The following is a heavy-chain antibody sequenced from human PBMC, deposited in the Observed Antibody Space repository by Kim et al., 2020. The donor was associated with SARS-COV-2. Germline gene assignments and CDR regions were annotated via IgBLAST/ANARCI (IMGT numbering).Heavy chain of an antibody. D-gene: IGHD3-10*01. CDR2: ISYDGSNK. CDR1: GFTFSSYA. Sequence: GGSLRLSCAASGFTFSSYAMHWVRQAPGKGLEWVAVISYDGSNKYYADSVKGRFTISRDNSKNTLYLQMNSLRAEDTAVYYCARGRPGELGDYWGQGTLVTVSS. J-gene: IGHJ4*02. V-gene: IGHV3-30*04. CDR3: ARGRPGELGDY.